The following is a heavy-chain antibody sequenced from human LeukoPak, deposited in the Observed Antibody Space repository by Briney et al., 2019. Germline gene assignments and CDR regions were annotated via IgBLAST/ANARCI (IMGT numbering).Heavy chain of an antibody. D-gene: IGHD3-10*01. J-gene: IGHJ3*02. CDR2: IYNSGST. V-gene: IGHV4-4*07. Sequence: SETLSLTCTVSGGTISSYYWSWLRPPPGKGLEGMRRIYNSGSTNYNPSLESRVTISADTSKNHFLLMLSSITAAEAAAYYWGRHRDLLGSPGGHDAFDIWGQATMVTVSS. CDR1: GGTISSYY. CDR3: GRHRDLLGSPGGHDAFDI.